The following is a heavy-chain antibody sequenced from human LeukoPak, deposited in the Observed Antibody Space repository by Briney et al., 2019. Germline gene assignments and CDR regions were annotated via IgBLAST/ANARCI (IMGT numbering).Heavy chain of an antibody. CDR2: IKQDGSEK. D-gene: IGHD1-26*01. Sequence: GGSLRLSCAASGFTFSSYWMSWVRQAPGKGLEWVANIKQDGSEKYYVDSVKGRFTISRDNAKNSLYLQMNSLRAEDTAVYYCARDLFKVGATFYYYMDVWGKGTTVTVSS. CDR3: ARDLFKVGATFYYYMDV. V-gene: IGHV3-7*01. J-gene: IGHJ6*03. CDR1: GFTFSSYW.